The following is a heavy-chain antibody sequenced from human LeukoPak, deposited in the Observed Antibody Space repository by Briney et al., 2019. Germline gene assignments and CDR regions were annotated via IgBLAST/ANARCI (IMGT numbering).Heavy chain of an antibody. CDR1: GFTFSNHG. Sequence: CAASGFTFSNHGMNWVRQAPGKGLEWVSSISSSSSYIYYADSLKGRFTVSRDNAKKSLYLQMNRLRDEDTDVYYCARXRXLXXRNXYXXXXMDVWGXGXTVTVSS. D-gene: IGHD6-13*01. V-gene: IGHV3-21*03. CDR3: ARXRXLXXRNXYXXXXMDV. J-gene: IGHJ6*03. CDR2: ISSSSSYI.